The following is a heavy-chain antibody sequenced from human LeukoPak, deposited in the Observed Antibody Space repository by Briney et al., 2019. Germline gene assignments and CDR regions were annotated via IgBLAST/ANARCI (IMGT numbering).Heavy chain of an antibody. V-gene: IGHV3-43*01. CDR3: VKVEGGNLHDAFEI. Sequence: GRSLRLSCAASGFTFGDYAMHWVRQAPGKGLEWVSLISWDGDSIYYANSVKGRFTISRDNSKDSLYLQMNSLRREDTALYYCVKVEGGNLHDAFEIWGQGTMVTVS. CDR1: GFTFGDYA. J-gene: IGHJ3*02. CDR2: ISWDGDSI. D-gene: IGHD4-23*01.